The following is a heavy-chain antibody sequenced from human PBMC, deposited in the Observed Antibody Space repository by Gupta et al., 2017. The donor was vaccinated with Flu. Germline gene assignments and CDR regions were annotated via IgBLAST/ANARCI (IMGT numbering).Heavy chain of an antibody. CDR3: AKDGAIMVRGHPNWFDP. V-gene: IGHV3-33*06. Sequence: QVQLVESGGGVVQPGRSLRLSCVASGFTFSTYGMHWVRQAPGKGLAWVAVIWYDGSNENYADSVKGRFTIYRDNSKSTLYLQMNSLRVEDTAVYYCAKDGAIMVRGHPNWFDPWGQGTLVTVSS. CDR2: IWYDGSNE. J-gene: IGHJ5*02. D-gene: IGHD3-10*01. CDR1: GFTFSTYG.